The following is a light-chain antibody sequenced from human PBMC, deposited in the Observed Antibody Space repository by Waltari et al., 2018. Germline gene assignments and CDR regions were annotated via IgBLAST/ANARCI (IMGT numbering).Light chain of an antibody. V-gene: IGLV1-44*01. CDR1: SSNIGSNT. CDR2: SNN. Sequence: QSVLTQPPSASGTPGQRVTISCSGSSSNIGSNTVNWYQQLPGTAPKLLIDSNNQRPSGVPDRFYGSKSGTSASLAISGLQSEDEADYYCAAWDDSLNGYVFGTGTKVTVL. J-gene: IGLJ1*01. CDR3: AAWDDSLNGYV.